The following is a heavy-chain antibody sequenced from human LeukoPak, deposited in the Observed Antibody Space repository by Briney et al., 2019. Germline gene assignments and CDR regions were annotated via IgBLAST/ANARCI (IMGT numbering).Heavy chain of an antibody. CDR3: ARESWGPVGP. V-gene: IGHV3-66*02. D-gene: IGHD7-27*01. CDR2: IYSGGST. J-gene: IGHJ5*02. CDR1: GFTVSSNY. Sequence: SGGSLRLSCAASGFTVSSNYMSWVRQAPGKGLEWVSVIYSGGSTYYADSVKGRFTISRDNSKNTLNLQMNSLRVEDTAVYCCARESWGPVGPWGQGTLVTVSS.